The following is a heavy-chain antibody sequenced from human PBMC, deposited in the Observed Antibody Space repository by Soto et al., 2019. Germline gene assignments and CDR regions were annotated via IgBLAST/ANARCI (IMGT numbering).Heavy chain of an antibody. D-gene: IGHD3-22*01. Sequence: QVQLRESGPGLVKPSETLSLTCTVSGGSISSYYWSWIRQPPGKGLGWIGYIYYSGSTKYNPSLKSRVTISVDTSKNQFSLKLSSVTAADTAVYYCARDRDYYDSSGSDAFDIWGQGTMVTVSS. CDR3: ARDRDYYDSSGSDAFDI. CDR2: IYYSGST. CDR1: GGSISSYY. V-gene: IGHV4-59*01. J-gene: IGHJ3*02.